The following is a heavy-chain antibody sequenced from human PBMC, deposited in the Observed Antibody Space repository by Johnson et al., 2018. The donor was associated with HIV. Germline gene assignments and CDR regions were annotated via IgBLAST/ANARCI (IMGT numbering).Heavy chain of an antibody. Sequence: QVQLVESGGGLVHPGGYLRLSCAASGFTVSTNYMSWVRQAPGKGLEWVVVISYDGSNKYFADSVKGRFTISRDNSKNSLYLQMNSLRAEDTAVYYCARQLGSDAVDIWGQGTMVTVSS. CDR2: ISYDGSNK. J-gene: IGHJ3*02. D-gene: IGHD7-27*01. V-gene: IGHV3-30*03. CDR1: GFTVSTNY. CDR3: ARQLGSDAVDI.